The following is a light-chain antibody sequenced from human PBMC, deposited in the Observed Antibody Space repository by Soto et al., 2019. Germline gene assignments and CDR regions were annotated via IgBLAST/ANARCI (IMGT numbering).Light chain of an antibody. CDR1: QSVSSSY. CDR3: QQYGSSPLT. V-gene: IGKV3-20*01. CDR2: GAS. J-gene: IGKJ4*01. Sequence: EIVLTQSPGTLSLSPGERATLSCRASQSVSSSYLAWYQQKPGQAPRLLIYGASSRATGIPDRFSGSGSGTDLTLTISRLEXXXXAVYYCQQYGSSPLTFGGGTKVEIK.